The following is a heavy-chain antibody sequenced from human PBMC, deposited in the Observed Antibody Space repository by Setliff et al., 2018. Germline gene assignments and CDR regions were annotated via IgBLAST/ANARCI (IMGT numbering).Heavy chain of an antibody. D-gene: IGHD2-2*01. CDR1: GGSISSSGYY. CDR3: ARDGCNSTSCYGYYMDV. J-gene: IGHJ6*03. V-gene: IGHV4-31*03. CDR2: IYHSGST. Sequence: SETLSLTCTVSGGSISSSGYYWNWIRQLPGKGLEWIGYIYHSGSTSYNPSLKSRVTISVDTSKNQFSLRLTSVTAADAAVYFCARDGCNSTSCYGYYMDVWAKGTTGTAP.